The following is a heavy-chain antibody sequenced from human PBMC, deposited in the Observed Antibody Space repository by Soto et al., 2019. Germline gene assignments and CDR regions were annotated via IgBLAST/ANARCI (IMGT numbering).Heavy chain of an antibody. CDR3: TRRLSSGYPSGGGDAFDI. Sequence: GGSLRLSCAASGFTFSGSAMHWVRQASGKGLEWVGRIRSKANSYATAYAASVKGRFTISRDDSKNTAYLQMNSLKTEDTAVYYCTRRLSSGYPSGGGDAFDIWGQGTMVTVSS. CDR1: GFTFSGSA. J-gene: IGHJ3*02. V-gene: IGHV3-73*01. CDR2: IRSKANSYAT. D-gene: IGHD5-12*01.